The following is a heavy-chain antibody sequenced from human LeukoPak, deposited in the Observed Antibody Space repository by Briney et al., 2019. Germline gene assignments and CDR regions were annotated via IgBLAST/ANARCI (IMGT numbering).Heavy chain of an antibody. CDR1: GYTFTSYA. D-gene: IGHD3-22*01. Sequence: ASVKVSCKASGYTFTSYAMHWVRQAPGQRLEWMGWINAGNGNTKYSQKFQGRVTITRDTSASTAYMELSSLRSEDTAVYYCARGGMIVVVLVLDVWGQGTTVTVSS. V-gene: IGHV1-3*01. CDR2: INAGNGNT. J-gene: IGHJ6*02. CDR3: ARGGMIVVVLVLDV.